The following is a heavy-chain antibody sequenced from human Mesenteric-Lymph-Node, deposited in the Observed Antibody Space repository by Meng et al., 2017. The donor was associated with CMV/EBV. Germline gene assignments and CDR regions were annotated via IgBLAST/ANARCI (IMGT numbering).Heavy chain of an antibody. CDR3: ARGFIAAAGPLDY. V-gene: IGHV3-33*01. J-gene: IGHJ4*02. Sequence: GESLKISCAASGFMFSNYGMHWVRQAPGKGLEWVALIWYDGSNKYYGDSVKGRFAISRDDSEDTLYLQMSSLRAEDTAVYYCARGFIAAAGPLDYWGQGTLVTVSS. CDR2: IWYDGSNK. CDR1: GFMFSNYG. D-gene: IGHD6-13*01.